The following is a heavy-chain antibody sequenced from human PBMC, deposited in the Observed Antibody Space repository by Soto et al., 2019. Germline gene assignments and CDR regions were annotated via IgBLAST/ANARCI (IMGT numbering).Heavy chain of an antibody. CDR3: AKVSPTIGRKQWLAQTTYKALFY. CDR2: MNPNTGGA. J-gene: IGHJ4*02. CDR1: GYNFNGYY. Sequence: ASVKVSCKASGYNFNGYYIHWVRQAPGQGLEWMGWMNPNTGGANYAQKFQGKVIMTTDTSISTAYLELRSLTSDDTAVYYCAKVSPTIGRKQWLAQTTYKALFYCGQGTLVTVSS. V-gene: IGHV1-2*02. D-gene: IGHD6-19*01.